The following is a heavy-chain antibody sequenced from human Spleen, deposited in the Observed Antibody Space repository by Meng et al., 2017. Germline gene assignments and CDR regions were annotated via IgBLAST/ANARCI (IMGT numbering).Heavy chain of an antibody. CDR3: ARKAGNCISTTCYSLDY. CDR1: GGIFSNYV. J-gene: IGHJ4*02. Sequence: SVKVSCKALGGIFSNYVIGWVRQAPGQGLEWMGGINAVFGTKNYEQEFQDRVTITSDESTTTVYMELTRLTSEDNAADLCARKAGNCISTTCYSLDYWGQGTLVTVSS. CDR2: INAVFGTK. V-gene: IGHV1-69*13. D-gene: IGHD2-2*01.